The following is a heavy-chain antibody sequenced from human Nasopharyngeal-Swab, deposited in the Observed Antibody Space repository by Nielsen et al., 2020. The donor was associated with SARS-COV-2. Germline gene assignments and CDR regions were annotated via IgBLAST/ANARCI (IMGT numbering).Heavy chain of an antibody. CDR1: GFTFSSYA. CDR3: AKDQAKYYYYGMDV. CDR2: IYSGGSST. J-gene: IGHJ6*02. Sequence: GESLKISCAASGFTFSSYAMSWVRQAPGKGLEGVSVIYSGGSSTYYADSGKGRFTTSRDNSKSTLFLQMNSLRAEDTAVYYCAKDQAKYYYYGMDVWGQGTTVTVAS. V-gene: IGHV3-23*03.